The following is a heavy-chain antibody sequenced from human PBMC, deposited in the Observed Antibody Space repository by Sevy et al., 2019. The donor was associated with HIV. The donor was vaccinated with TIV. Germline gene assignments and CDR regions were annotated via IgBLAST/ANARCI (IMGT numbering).Heavy chain of an antibody. J-gene: IGHJ4*02. CDR3: ARGARITMVRGVISFDY. CDR1: GGSFSGYY. D-gene: IGHD3-10*01. CDR2: INHSGST. Sequence: SETLSLTCAVYGGSFSGYYWSWIRQPPGKGLEWIGEINHSGSTNYNPSLMSRVTISVDTSKNQFSLKLSSVTAADTAVYYCARGARITMVRGVISFDYWGQGTLVTVSS. V-gene: IGHV4-34*01.